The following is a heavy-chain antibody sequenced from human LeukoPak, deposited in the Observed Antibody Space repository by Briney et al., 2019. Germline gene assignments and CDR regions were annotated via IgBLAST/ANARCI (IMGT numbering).Heavy chain of an antibody. Sequence: PGGPLRLSCKGSGYSFTNYRISWVRHMPGRGLEWMGWIDASDSYTNYSPSFQGHVTISADKSSSTAYLQWSSLKASDTAIYYCARHVLYSYGPQWWFDPWGQGTLVTVSS. CDR3: ARHVLYSYGPQWWFDP. CDR1: GYSFTNYR. V-gene: IGHV5-10-1*01. CDR2: IDASDSYT. J-gene: IGHJ5*02. D-gene: IGHD5-18*01.